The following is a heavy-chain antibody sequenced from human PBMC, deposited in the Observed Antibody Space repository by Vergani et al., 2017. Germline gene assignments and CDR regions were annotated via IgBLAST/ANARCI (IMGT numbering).Heavy chain of an antibody. V-gene: IGHV3-30*18. Sequence: QVQLVESGGGVVQPGRSLRLSCAASGFTFSSYGMHWVRQAPGKGLEWVAVISYDGSNKYYADSVKGRFTISRDNSKNTLYLQMNSLRAEDTAVYYCAEDAIAARPDGLYYYYVDFWGKGTTVTVSS. CDR2: ISYDGSNK. CDR3: AEDAIAARPDGLYYYYVDF. D-gene: IGHD6-6*01. CDR1: GFTFSSYG. J-gene: IGHJ6*03.